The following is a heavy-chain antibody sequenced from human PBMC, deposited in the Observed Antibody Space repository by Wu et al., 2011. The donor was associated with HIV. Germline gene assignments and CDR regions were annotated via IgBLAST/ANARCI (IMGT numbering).Heavy chain of an antibody. V-gene: IGHV4-4*06. D-gene: IGHD1-26*01. Sequence: SRVTMSVDTSKNQFSLKLNSVTAADTAVYYCARERYRGTYYYDYWGQGMLVIVSS. J-gene: IGHJ4*02. CDR3: ARERYRGTYYYDY.